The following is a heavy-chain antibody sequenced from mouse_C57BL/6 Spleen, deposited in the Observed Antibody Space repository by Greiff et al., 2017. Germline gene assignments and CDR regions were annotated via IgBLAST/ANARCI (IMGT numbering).Heavy chain of an antibody. CDR2: IHPSDSDT. Sequence: VQLQQPGAELVKPGASVKVSCKASGYTFTSYWMHWVKQRPGQGLEWIGRIHPSDSDTNYNQKFKGKATLTVDKSSRTAYMQLSSLTSEDSAVYYCAIPSTVVATGYFDVWGTGTTVTGSS. J-gene: IGHJ1*03. D-gene: IGHD1-1*01. CDR1: GYTFTSYW. CDR3: AIPSTVVATGYFDV. V-gene: IGHV1-74*01.